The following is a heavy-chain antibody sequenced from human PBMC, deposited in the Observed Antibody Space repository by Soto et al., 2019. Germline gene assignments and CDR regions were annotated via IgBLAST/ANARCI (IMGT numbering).Heavy chain of an antibody. CDR2: TYYRSKWNN. V-gene: IGHV6-1*01. CDR1: GYSVSSNSAA. Sequence: SQTLSLTCAISGYSVSSNSAAWNWVRQSPSRGLEWLGRTYYRSKWNNDYAVSVKRRITINPDTSKNQFSLQLNSVTPEDTAVYYCAREGGDSSRWYFVYLGQGTRGTVSA. CDR3: AREGGDSSRWYFVY. J-gene: IGHJ4*02. D-gene: IGHD6-13*01.